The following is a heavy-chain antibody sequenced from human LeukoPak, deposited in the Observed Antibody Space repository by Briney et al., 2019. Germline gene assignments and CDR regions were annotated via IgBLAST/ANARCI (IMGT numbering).Heavy chain of an antibody. V-gene: IGHV3-53*01. Sequence: GGSLRLSCAASGLTVSSNYMSWVRHAPGKGLECVSVIYSGGSTYYADSVKGRFTISRDNSKNTLYLQMNSLRAEDTAVYYCARADHYGSGSYPATFDPWGQGTLVTVSS. CDR2: IYSGGST. CDR3: ARADHYGSGSYPATFDP. J-gene: IGHJ5*02. CDR1: GLTVSSNY. D-gene: IGHD3-10*01.